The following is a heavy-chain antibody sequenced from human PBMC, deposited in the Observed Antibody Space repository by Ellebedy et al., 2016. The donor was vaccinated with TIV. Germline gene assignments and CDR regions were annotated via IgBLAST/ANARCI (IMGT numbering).Heavy chain of an antibody. V-gene: IGHV4-4*07. CDR1: GGSISSSA. Sequence: SETLSLTXTVSGGSISSSACSWVRQPAGKGLEWIGRIYTGGSRNYNPSLRSRVTLSVDTSKNQFSLELTSVTAADTAVYYCARVVGAYTRSSLGWFNPWGQGTLVIVSS. J-gene: IGHJ5*02. D-gene: IGHD6-6*01. CDR2: IYTGGSR. CDR3: ARVVGAYTRSSLGWFNP.